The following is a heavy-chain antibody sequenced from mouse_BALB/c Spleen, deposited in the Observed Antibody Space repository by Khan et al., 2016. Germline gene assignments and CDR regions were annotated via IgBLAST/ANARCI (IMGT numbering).Heavy chain of an antibody. CDR1: GYTFTDYY. J-gene: IGHJ4*01. Sequence: QVQLKQSGTELPRPGASVKLSCKASGYTFTDYYLHWVKQRTGQGLEWIGESFPGSGSTYYNEKFKGKASLTADTSSSTAYMQLSSLTSEDSAVYCCARYYYGYFAMDYWGHGASVTVSS. CDR3: ARYYYGYFAMDY. D-gene: IGHD1-1*02. CDR2: SFPGSGST. V-gene: IGHV1-77*01.